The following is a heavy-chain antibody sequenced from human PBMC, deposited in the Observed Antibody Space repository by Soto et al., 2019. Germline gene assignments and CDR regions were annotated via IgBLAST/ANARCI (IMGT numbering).Heavy chain of an antibody. V-gene: IGHV3-48*02. CDR2: ISSSSENI. J-gene: IGHJ4*01. CDR1: GFSFLDHS. D-gene: IGHD2-21*02. Sequence: PWGSLRLSCVGSGFSFLDHSMNWCRQPPCKWLQWISYISSSSENIYHADSVKGRFTVSRDNAKNTLFLQMNSLRDDDSAIYYCARLPKGSVVTGWGQGSLVTVS. CDR3: ARLPKGSVVTG.